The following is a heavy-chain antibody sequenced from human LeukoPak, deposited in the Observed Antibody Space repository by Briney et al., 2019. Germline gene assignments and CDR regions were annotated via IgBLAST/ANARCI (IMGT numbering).Heavy chain of an antibody. CDR1: GGSISSYY. J-gene: IGHJ6*03. D-gene: IGHD2-2*01. CDR2: INKDGYEK. Sequence: PSETLSLTCTVSGGSISSYYWSWVRQPPGKGLEWVASINKDGYEKNYVDSVKGRFTISRDNAKNSLYLQMNSLRAEDTAVYYCAREGVVVPAASRYYYYYMDVWGKGTTVTVSS. CDR3: AREGVVVPAASRYYYYYMDV. V-gene: IGHV3-7*01.